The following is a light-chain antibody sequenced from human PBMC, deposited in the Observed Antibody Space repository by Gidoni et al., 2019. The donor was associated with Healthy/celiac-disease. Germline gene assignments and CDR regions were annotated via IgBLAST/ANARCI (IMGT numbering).Light chain of an antibody. Sequence: DIQMTQSPSSLSASVGDRVTITCQASQDISNYLNWYQQKPGKAPKLLIYDASNLETGVPSRFSGSGSVTDFTFTISSLQPEDIATYYCQQYDNLLPFGGGTKVEIK. V-gene: IGKV1-33*01. J-gene: IGKJ4*01. CDR2: DAS. CDR3: QQYDNLLP. CDR1: QDISNY.